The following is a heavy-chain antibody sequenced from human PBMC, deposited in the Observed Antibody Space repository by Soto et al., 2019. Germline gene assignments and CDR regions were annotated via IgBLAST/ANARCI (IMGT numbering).Heavy chain of an antibody. CDR2: IYYSGST. CDR3: ARSGNYYDSSGYYRNYYGMDV. V-gene: IGHV4-59*01. J-gene: IGHJ6*02. Sequence: QVQLQESGPGLVKPSETLSLTCTVSGGSISSYYWSWIRQPPGKGLEWIGYIYYSGSTNYNPSLKSRVTISVDTSKNQFSLKLSSVTAADTAVYYCARSGNYYDSSGYYRNYYGMDVWGQGTTVTVSS. CDR1: GGSISSYY. D-gene: IGHD3-22*01.